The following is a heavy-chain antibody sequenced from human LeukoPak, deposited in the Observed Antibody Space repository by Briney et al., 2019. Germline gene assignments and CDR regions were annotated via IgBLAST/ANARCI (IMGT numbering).Heavy chain of an antibody. CDR1: DGSIRTYH. J-gene: IGHJ4*02. CDR3: ATNKDWAEAD. D-gene: IGHD3/OR15-3a*01. CDR2: IYYRGDI. Sequence: KSSETLSLTCSVSDGSIRTYHWSWIRQSPGQGLEWIGNIYYRGDINYNPSLKSRVIISIDTSKNQFSLKVTSLTAADTAVYYCATNKDWAEADWGQGTLVIVSS. V-gene: IGHV4-59*03.